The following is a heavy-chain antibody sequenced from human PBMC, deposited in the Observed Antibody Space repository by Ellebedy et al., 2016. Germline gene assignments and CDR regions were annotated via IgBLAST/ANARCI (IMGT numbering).Heavy chain of an antibody. CDR1: EFTFSSHA. V-gene: IGHV3-23*01. CDR3: AKDLRGYLDY. CDR2: ISGSGGST. Sequence: GGSLRLXXAASEFTFSSHAMSWVRQAPGKGLEWVSAISGSGGSTYYADSVKGRFTISRDNSKNTLYLQMNSLRAEDTAVYYCAKDLRGYLDYWGQGTLVTVSS. J-gene: IGHJ4*02.